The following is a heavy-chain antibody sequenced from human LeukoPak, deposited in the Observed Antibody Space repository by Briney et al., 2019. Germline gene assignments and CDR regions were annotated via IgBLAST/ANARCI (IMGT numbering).Heavy chain of an antibody. CDR3: ATNTGTVFDY. CDR2: VYYTGST. Sequence: PSETLSLTCTVSGDFITAYYWSWIRQPPGKGLEWIGYVYYTGSTEYNPSLRSRVTISLEMSKHQFSLDLTSVTAADTAVYYCATNTGTVFDYWGQGALVTVSS. V-gene: IGHV4-59*01. D-gene: IGHD7-27*01. J-gene: IGHJ4*02. CDR1: GDFITAYY.